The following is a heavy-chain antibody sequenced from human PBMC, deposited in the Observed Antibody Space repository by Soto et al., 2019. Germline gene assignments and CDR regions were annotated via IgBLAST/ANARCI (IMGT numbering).Heavy chain of an antibody. CDR3: ARHETLHGDSEY. V-gene: IGHV4-59*08. D-gene: IGHD2-15*01. Sequence: QVQLQESGPGLVKPSETLSLTCTVSGGSISSYYWSWIRQPPGKGLEWIGYSYYSGSTNYNPSLMSRVTISVDTSKNHFAMKLSSVTAADTAVYYCARHETLHGDSEYWGQGTLVTVSS. CDR2: SYYSGST. J-gene: IGHJ4*02. CDR1: GGSISSYY.